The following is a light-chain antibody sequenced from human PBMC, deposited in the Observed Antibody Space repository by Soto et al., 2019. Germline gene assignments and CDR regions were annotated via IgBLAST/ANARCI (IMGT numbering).Light chain of an antibody. J-gene: IGKJ1*01. CDR3: QQSYNTPWT. CDR1: QSISNY. V-gene: IGKV1-39*01. Sequence: DIQMTQSPSSLSASVGDRVTITCRASQSISNYLNWYQQKPGKVPELLIYAASSLQSGVPSRFSGSGSGTDFTLTISTLQPEDFATYYCQQSYNTPWTFGQGTKVDIK. CDR2: AAS.